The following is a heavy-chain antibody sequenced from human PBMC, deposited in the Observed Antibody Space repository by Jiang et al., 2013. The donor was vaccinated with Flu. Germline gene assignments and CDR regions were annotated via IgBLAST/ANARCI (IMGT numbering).Heavy chain of an antibody. CDR1: DGSVSISDW. J-gene: IGHJ4*02. CDR2: IHHSGTT. CDR3: ATQGTIPYSYSY. D-gene: IGHD5-18*01. V-gene: IGHV4-4*02. Sequence: PGLVKPSETLSLTCAVSDGSVSISDWCTWVRQPPGRGLEWIGEIHHSGTTYYNPSLKSRVTISVDKSKNQFSLDLSSVTAADTAVYYCATQGTIPYSYSYWGQGTLVTVSP.